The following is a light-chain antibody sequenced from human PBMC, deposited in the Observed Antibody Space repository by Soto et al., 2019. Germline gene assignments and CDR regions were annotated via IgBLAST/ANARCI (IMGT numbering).Light chain of an antibody. Sequence: QSVLTQPPSVSGAPGQRVTISCTGSSSNIGAGYDVHWYQQLPGTAPKLLIYGNSNRPSGVPDRFSGSKSGTSASLANTGLQAEDEADYYCQSYDSSLRVRVFGGGTKLTVL. CDR3: QSYDSSLRVRV. J-gene: IGLJ2*01. V-gene: IGLV1-40*01. CDR2: GNS. CDR1: SSNIGAGYD.